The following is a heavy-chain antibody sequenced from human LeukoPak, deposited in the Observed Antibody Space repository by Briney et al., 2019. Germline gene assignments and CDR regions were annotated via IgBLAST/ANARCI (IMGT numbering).Heavy chain of an antibody. CDR2: IKEDGSEK. J-gene: IGHJ5*02. D-gene: IGHD3-10*01. V-gene: IGHV3-7*01. CDR3: ARGGSWFAP. CDR1: GFTFSVYW. Sequence: PGGSLRLSCVASGFTFSVYWMSWVRQAPGKGLEWVANIKEDGSEKYYVDSVKGRFTISRDNAKNSLYLQMSSLRAEDTAVYYCARGGSWFAPWGQGTLVIVSS.